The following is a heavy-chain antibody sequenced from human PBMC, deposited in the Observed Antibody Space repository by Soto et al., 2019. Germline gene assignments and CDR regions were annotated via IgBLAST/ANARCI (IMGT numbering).Heavy chain of an antibody. CDR1: GGTFSSYA. Sequence: QVQLVQSGAEVKKPGSSVKVSCKASGGTFSSYAISWVRQAPGQGLEWMGGIIPIFGTANYAQKFQGRVXIXAXXYTSTAYMELSSLRSEDTAVYYCARSEGAVAPFDYWGQGTLVTVSS. CDR2: IIPIFGTA. V-gene: IGHV1-69*12. CDR3: ARSEGAVAPFDY. D-gene: IGHD6-19*01. J-gene: IGHJ4*02.